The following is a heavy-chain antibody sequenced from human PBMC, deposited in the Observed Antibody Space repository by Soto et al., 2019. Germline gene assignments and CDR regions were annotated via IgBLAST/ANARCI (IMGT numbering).Heavy chain of an antibody. CDR2: INPNSGGT. J-gene: IGHJ6*02. V-gene: IGHV1-2*02. Sequence: ASVKVSCKASGYTFTGYYMHWVRQAPGQGLEWMGWINPNSGGTNYAQKFQGRVTMTRDTSISTAYMELSRLRSDDTAVYYCARTYYDILTGYKGGMDVWGQGTTVTV. CDR3: ARTYYDILTGYKGGMDV. CDR1: GYTFTGYY. D-gene: IGHD3-9*01.